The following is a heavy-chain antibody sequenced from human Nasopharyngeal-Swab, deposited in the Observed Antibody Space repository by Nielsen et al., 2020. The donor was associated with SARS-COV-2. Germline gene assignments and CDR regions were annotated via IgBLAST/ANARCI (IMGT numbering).Heavy chain of an antibody. CDR2: INHSGST. CDR1: GGSFSGYY. CDR3: AHYSSGSLSSPRGRGYFDY. Sequence: ETLSLTCAVYGGSFSGYYWSWIRQPPGKGLEWIGEINHSGSTNYNPSLKSRVTISVDTSKNQFSLKLSSVTAADTAVYYCAHYSSGSLSSPRGRGYFDYWGQGTLVTVSS. V-gene: IGHV4-34*01. D-gene: IGHD1-26*01. J-gene: IGHJ4*02.